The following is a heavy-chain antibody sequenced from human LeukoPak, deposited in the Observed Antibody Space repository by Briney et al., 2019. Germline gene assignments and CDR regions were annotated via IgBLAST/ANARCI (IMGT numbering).Heavy chain of an antibody. V-gene: IGHV3-23*01. CDR1: GFTFSSYE. CDR3: AKAPVTTCRGAYCYPFDY. Sequence: GGSLRLSCAASGFTFSSYEMNWVRQAPGKGLEWVSAISDSGNTYHADSVKGRFTISRDSSKNTLFLQMNRLRPEDAAVYYCAKAPVTTCRGAYCYPFDYWGQGTLVTVSS. J-gene: IGHJ4*02. D-gene: IGHD2-21*01. CDR2: ISDSGNT.